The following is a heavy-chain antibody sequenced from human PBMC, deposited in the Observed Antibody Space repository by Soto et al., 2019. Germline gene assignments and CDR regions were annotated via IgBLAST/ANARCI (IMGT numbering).Heavy chain of an antibody. CDR1: GGSISSYY. V-gene: IGHV4-59*01. Sequence: SETLSLTCTVSGGSISSYYWSWIRQPPGKGLEWIGYIYYSGSTNYNPSLKSRVTISVDTSKNQFSLKLSSVTAADTAVYYCARVPDEDYFYYWGQGTLVTVSS. CDR3: ARVPDEDYFYY. CDR2: IYYSGST. D-gene: IGHD3-10*01. J-gene: IGHJ4*02.